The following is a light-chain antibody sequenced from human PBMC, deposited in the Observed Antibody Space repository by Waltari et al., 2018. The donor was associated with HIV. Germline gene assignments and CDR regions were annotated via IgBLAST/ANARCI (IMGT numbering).Light chain of an antibody. Sequence: SYEVTQPPSVSVSPGQTASITCSGDKLGDKYSYWYQQKPGQSPMLVIYEDTKRPSGIPERISGSNSGNAATLTISGTRAVDEADYYCQAWDSGTAVFGGGTKLTVL. CDR3: QAWDSGTAV. J-gene: IGLJ2*01. CDR2: EDT. V-gene: IGLV3-1*01. CDR1: KLGDKY.